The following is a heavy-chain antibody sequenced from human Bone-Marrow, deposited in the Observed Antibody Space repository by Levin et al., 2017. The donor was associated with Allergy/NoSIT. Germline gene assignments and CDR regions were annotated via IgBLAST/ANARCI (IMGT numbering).Heavy chain of an antibody. CDR3: ARDLIAWFGETTGGMDV. V-gene: IGHV4-4*07. CDR1: GGSISSYY. Sequence: SETLSLTCTVSGGSISSYYWSWIRQPAGKGLEWIGRIYTSGSTNYNPSLKSRVTMSVDTSKNQFSLKLSSVTAADTAVYYCARDLIAWFGETTGGMDVWGQGTTVTVSS. CDR2: IYTSGST. J-gene: IGHJ6*02. D-gene: IGHD3-10*01.